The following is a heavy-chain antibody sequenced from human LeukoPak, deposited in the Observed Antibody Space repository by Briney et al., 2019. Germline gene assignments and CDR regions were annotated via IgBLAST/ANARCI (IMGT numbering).Heavy chain of an antibody. CDR2: ISYDGSNK. D-gene: IGHD2-21*01. V-gene: IGHV3-30*18. CDR1: GFTFRSYG. Sequence: PGRSLRLSCAASGFTFRSYGMHWVRQAPGKGLEWVAVISYDGSNKYYADSVKGRFTISRDNSKNTLYLQMNSLRAEDTAVYYCAKDRAVVVVIATLVYWGQGTLVTVSS. CDR3: AKDRAVVVVIATLVY. J-gene: IGHJ4*02.